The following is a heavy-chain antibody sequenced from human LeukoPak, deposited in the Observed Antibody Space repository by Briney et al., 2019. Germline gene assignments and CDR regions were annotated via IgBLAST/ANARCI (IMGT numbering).Heavy chain of an antibody. CDR2: IYYSGST. J-gene: IGHJ4*02. D-gene: IGHD3-22*01. V-gene: IGHV4-59*08. CDR1: GGSISSYY. CDR3: ARHDSMIVVAPFDY. Sequence: SETLSLTCTVSGGSISSYYWSWIRQPPGKGLEWSGYIYYSGSTNYNPSLKSRVTISVDTPKNQFSLKLSSVTAADTAVYYCARHDSMIVVAPFDYWGQGTLVTVSS.